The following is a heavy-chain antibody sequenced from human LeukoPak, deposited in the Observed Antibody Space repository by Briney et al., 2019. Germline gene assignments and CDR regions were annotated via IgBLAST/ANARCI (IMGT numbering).Heavy chain of an antibody. Sequence: PGGSLRLSCAASGFTFSTYTMTWVRQAPGRGLEWVSSISSSGGNTYYTDSVKGRVTISRDNSKNTLYLQMNSLRAGDTAVYYCAKHRFESGGYHSTDWGQGTLVTVSS. CDR3: AKHRFESGGYHSTD. D-gene: IGHD3-22*01. J-gene: IGHJ4*02. CDR1: GFTFSTYT. V-gene: IGHV3-23*01. CDR2: ISSSGGNT.